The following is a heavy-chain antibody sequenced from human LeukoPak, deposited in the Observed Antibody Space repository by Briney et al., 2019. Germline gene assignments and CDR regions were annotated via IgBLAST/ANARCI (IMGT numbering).Heavy chain of an antibody. Sequence: SETLSLTCTVSGGSISSYYWSWIRQPAGKGLEWIGRIYTSGSTNYNPSLKSRVTMSVDTSKNQFSLKLSCVTAADTTVYYCGGDRPSFLLEVAGLPYFAYWGQGTRVTVPS. CDR1: GGSISSYY. CDR2: IYTSGST. CDR3: GGDRPSFLLEVAGLPYFAY. J-gene: IGHJ4*02. D-gene: IGHD6-19*01. V-gene: IGHV4-4*07.